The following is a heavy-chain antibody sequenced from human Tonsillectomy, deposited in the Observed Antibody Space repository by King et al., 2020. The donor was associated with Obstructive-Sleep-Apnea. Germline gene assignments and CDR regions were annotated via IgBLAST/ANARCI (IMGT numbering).Heavy chain of an antibody. Sequence: VQLVESGGGVVQPGRSLRLSCAASGFTFSSYAVHWVRQAPGKGLEWVAVISYDGSNKYYADSVKGRFTISRDNSKNTLFLQMNSLRAEDTAVYYCAQSTMGRGVPPDAFDIWGQGTMVTVSS. J-gene: IGHJ3*02. V-gene: IGHV3-30-3*01. CDR3: AQSTMGRGVPPDAFDI. D-gene: IGHD3-10*01. CDR1: GFTFSSYA. CDR2: ISYDGSNK.